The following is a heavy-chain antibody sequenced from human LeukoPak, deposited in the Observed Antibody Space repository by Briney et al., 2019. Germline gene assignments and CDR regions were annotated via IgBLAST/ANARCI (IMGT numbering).Heavy chain of an antibody. CDR2: ITAYNGNT. D-gene: IGHD4-11*01. Sequence: ASVKVSCKASGYTFTNYGISWVRQAPGQGLEWMGWITAYNGNTNFAHKLQGRLTMTTDTSTNTVYMELRSLTSDDTAVYYCARGGTSHTVTVSDFWGQGTLVTVSS. CDR1: GYTFTNYG. CDR3: ARGGTSHTVTVSDF. V-gene: IGHV1-18*01. J-gene: IGHJ4*02.